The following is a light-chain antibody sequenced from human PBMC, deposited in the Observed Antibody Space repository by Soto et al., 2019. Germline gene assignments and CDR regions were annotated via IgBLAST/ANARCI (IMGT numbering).Light chain of an antibody. CDR2: DAS. Sequence: EIVLTQSPATLSLSPGERATLSCRASQSISSHLAWYQQKPGQAPRLLIYDASNRATGIPARFSGSGSGTDFTLTICSLEPEDFAVYYCQQRSNWPLTFGGGTKVEIK. V-gene: IGKV3-11*01. CDR3: QQRSNWPLT. CDR1: QSISSH. J-gene: IGKJ4*01.